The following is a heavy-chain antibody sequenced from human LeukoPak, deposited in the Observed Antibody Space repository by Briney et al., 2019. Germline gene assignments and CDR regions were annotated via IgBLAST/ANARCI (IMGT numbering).Heavy chain of an antibody. D-gene: IGHD2-15*01. V-gene: IGHV1-2*02. CDR3: ARVEGLSSSPRTLRY. Sequence: ASVKVSCKASGYTFTDFYLHWVRQVPGQGLEWMGCINPNSGDTNYGQKFQGRVTMTRATSINTAYMELSRLTSDDTAMYYCARVEGLSSSPRTLRYWGQGTLVSVSS. CDR1: GYTFTDFY. J-gene: IGHJ4*02. CDR2: INPNSGDT.